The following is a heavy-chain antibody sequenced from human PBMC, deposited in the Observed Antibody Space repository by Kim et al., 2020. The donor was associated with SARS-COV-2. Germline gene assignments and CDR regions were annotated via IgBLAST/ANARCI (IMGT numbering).Heavy chain of an antibody. J-gene: IGHJ4*02. CDR3: ARGFAWDY. V-gene: IGHV4-34*01. Sequence: SETLSLTCAVYGGSFSGYYWSWIRQPPGKGLEWIGEINHSGSTNYNPSLKSRVTISVDTSKNQFSLKLSSVTAADTAVYYCARGFAWDYWGQGTLVTVSS. CDR1: GGSFSGYY. CDR2: INHSGST.